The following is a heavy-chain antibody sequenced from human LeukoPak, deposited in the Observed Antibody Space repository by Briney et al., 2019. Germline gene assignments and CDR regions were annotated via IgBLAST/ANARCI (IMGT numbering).Heavy chain of an antibody. CDR3: ARDHPSLGHYFDY. Sequence: GGSLRLSCAASGFTFSSYAMSWVRQAPGKGLEWVSSISGNGGSTNNADSVKGRFTISRDNSKNTLYLQMNSLRAEDTAVYYCARDHPSLGHYFDYWGQGTLVTVSS. CDR1: GFTFSSYA. D-gene: IGHD7-27*01. CDR2: ISGNGGST. J-gene: IGHJ4*02. V-gene: IGHV3-23*01.